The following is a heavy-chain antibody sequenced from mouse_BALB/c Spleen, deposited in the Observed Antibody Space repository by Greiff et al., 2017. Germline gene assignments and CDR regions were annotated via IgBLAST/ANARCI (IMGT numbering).Heavy chain of an antibody. CDR2: IWGDGST. V-gene: IGHV2-6-7*01. D-gene: IGHD1-2*01. CDR1: GFSLTGYG. CDR3: ARGGYGPYYYAMDY. J-gene: IGHJ4*01. Sequence: VQLQESGPGLVAPSQSLSITCTVSGFSLTGYGVNWVRQPPGKGLEWLGMIWGDGSTDYNSALKSRLSISKDNSKSQVFLKMNSLQTDDTARYYCARGGYGPYYYAMDYWGQGTSVTVSS.